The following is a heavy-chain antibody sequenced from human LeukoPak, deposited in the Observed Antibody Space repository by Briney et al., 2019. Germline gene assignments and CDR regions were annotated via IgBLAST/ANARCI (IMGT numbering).Heavy chain of an antibody. CDR1: GFTSSSYA. CDR3: ARALNTRVVPS. D-gene: IGHD2-2*01. J-gene: IGHJ5*02. Sequence: GSLRLSCAASGFTSSSYALNWVRQPPGKGLEWIGEINHSGSTTYNPSLKSRVTISVDTSQNQFFLKLSSVTAADTAVYYCARALNTRVVPSWGQGALVTVSS. CDR2: INHSGST. V-gene: IGHV4-34*01.